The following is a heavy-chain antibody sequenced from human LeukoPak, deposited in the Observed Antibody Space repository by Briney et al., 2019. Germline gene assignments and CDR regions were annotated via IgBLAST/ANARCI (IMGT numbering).Heavy chain of an antibody. CDR1: GGSISSGSYY. J-gene: IGHJ4*02. CDR3: ARDEGGRHYYGSGSRVY. CDR2: IYTSGST. D-gene: IGHD3-10*01. V-gene: IGHV4-61*02. Sequence: SQTLSLTCTVSGGSISSGSYYWSWIRQPAGKGLEWIGRIYTSGSTNYNPSLKSRVTISVDTSKNQFSLKLSSVPAADTAVYFCARDEGGRHYYGSGSRVYWGQGTLVTVSS.